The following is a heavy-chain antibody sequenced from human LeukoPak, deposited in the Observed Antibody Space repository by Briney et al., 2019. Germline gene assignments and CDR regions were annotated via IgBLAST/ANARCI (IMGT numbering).Heavy chain of an antibody. CDR3: AFVYGDGGDWFDP. CDR2: MYYSGNT. CDR1: GGSIRNYY. D-gene: IGHD4-17*01. J-gene: IGHJ5*02. Sequence: NTSGTLSLTCTVSGGSIRNYYWTWIRQPPGKGLEWIGYMYYSGNTKSKPSLESRVTMSMDASKNQSSLKLNSVTPADTAVYYCAFVYGDGGDWFDPWGPGTQVTVSS. V-gene: IGHV4-59*04.